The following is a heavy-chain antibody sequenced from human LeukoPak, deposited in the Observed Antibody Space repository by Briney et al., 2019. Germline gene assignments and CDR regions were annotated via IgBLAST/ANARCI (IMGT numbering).Heavy chain of an antibody. CDR3: AKDKTYDDFWSGHDAFDI. J-gene: IGHJ3*02. CDR1: GFTFTTYA. V-gene: IGHV3-23*01. D-gene: IGHD3-3*01. Sequence: GGSLRLSCAASGFTFTTYAMSWVRQAPGKGLEWVSVISGSGDSTYYADSVKGRFTISRDISKNTLYLQMKSLRAGDTAVYYCAKDKTYDDFWSGHDAFDIWGQGTMVTDSS. CDR2: ISGSGDST.